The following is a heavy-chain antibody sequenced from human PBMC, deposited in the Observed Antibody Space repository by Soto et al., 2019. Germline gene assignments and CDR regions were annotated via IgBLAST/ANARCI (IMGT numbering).Heavy chain of an antibody. CDR1: GGSISSYY. CDR3: TSVTGGSGWFGYGGKNWFDP. CDR2: IYYSGST. V-gene: IGHV4-59*08. J-gene: IGHJ5*02. D-gene: IGHD6-19*01. Sequence: PSETLSLTCTVSGGSISSYYWSWIRQPPGKGLEWIGYIYYSGSTNYNPSLKSRVTISVDTSKNQFSLKLSSVTAADTAVYYCTSVTGGSGWFGYGGKNWFDPWGQGTLVTVSS.